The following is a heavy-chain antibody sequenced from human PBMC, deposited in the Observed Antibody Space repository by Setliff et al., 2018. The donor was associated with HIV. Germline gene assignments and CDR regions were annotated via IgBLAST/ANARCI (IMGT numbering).Heavy chain of an antibody. D-gene: IGHD3-10*01. CDR3: ARDWAEDYYGSGSFQY. CDR2: INPNSGGT. Sequence: ASVKVSCKASGYMFSGFHMHWVRQAAGQGLEWMGRINPNSGGTNYAQKFQGRVTMTRDTSNSTAYMELSRLRSDDTAVYYCARDWAEDYYGSGSFQYWGQGTLVTVSS. V-gene: IGHV1-2*06. CDR1: GYMFSGFH. J-gene: IGHJ1*01.